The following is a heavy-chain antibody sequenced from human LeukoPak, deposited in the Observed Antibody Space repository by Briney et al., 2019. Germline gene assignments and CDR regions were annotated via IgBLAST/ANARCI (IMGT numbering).Heavy chain of an antibody. CDR2: IYYSGST. V-gene: IGHV4-30-4*01. J-gene: IGHJ2*01. CDR3: ARRSQTRYFDL. Sequence: KASQTLSLTCTVSGGSISSGDYYWSWIRQPPGKGLEWIGYIYYSGSTYYNPSLKSRVTISVDTSKNQFSLKLSSVTAADTAVYYCARRSQTRYFDLWGRGTLVTVSS. CDR1: GGSISSGDYY.